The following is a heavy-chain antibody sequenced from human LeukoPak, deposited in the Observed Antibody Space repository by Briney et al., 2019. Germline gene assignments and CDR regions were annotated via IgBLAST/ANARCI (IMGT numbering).Heavy chain of an antibody. CDR1: GYTFTSYG. V-gene: IGHV1-69*13. J-gene: IGHJ4*02. CDR3: ARASGVYSSGWYTPCFY. Sequence: SVKVSCKASGYTFTSYGISWVRQAPGQGLEWMGGIIPIFGTANYAQKFQGRVTITADESTSTAYMELSSLRSEDTAVYYCARASGVYSSGWYTPCFYWGQGTLVTVSS. CDR2: IIPIFGTA. D-gene: IGHD6-19*01.